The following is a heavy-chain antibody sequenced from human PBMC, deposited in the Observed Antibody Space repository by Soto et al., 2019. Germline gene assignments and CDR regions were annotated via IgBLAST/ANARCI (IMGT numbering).Heavy chain of an antibody. CDR1: GGTFSSYA. CDR2: IIPIFGTA. D-gene: IGHD3-10*01. V-gene: IGHV1-69*05. Sequence: SVKVSCKASGGTFSSYAISWVRQAPGQGLEWMGGIIPIFGTANYAQKFQGRVTMTRDTSISTAYMELSSLTSEDTAIYYCTRTMVRGEPHMDVWGQGTTVTVSS. CDR3: TRTMVRGEPHMDV. J-gene: IGHJ6*02.